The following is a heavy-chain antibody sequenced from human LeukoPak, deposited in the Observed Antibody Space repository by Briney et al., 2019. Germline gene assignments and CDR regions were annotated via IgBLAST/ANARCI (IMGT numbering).Heavy chain of an antibody. CDR1: GFTFSSYP. CDR3: ARLYYDSSGADY. Sequence: PGGSLRLSCAASGFTFSSYPMSWVRQAPGKGLEWVAVISYDGSNKYYADSVKGRFTISRDNSKNTLYLQMNSLRAEDTAVYYCARLYYDSSGADYWGQGTLVTVSS. J-gene: IGHJ4*02. CDR2: ISYDGSNK. D-gene: IGHD3-22*01. V-gene: IGHV3-30-3*01.